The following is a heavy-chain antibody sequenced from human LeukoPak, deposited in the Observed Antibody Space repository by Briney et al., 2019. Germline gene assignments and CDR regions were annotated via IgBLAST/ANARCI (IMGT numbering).Heavy chain of an antibody. J-gene: IGHJ4*02. Sequence: GSLRLSCSASGFTFSSYAMSWVRQAPGKGLEWVSAISGSGGSTYYADSVKGRVTISRDNSKNTLDLQMNSLRAEDTAVYYCAKDSYPGIAVAGVMYYFDSWGQGTLVTVSS. V-gene: IGHV3-23*01. CDR2: ISGSGGST. CDR3: AKDSYPGIAVAGVMYYFDS. D-gene: IGHD6-19*01. CDR1: GFTFSSYA.